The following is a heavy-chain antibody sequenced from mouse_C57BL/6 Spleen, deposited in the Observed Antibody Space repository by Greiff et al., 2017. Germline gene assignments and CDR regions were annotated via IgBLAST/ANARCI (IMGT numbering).Heavy chain of an antibody. J-gene: IGHJ3*01. CDR1: GYTFTEYT. Sequence: QVQLKQSGAELVKPGASVKLSCKASGYTFTEYTIHWVKQRSGQGLEWIGWFYPGSGSIKYNEKFKDKATLTADKSSSTVYMELSRLTSVDSAVYFCARHEASYYYGSTLFAYWGQGTLVTVSA. V-gene: IGHV1-62-2*01. CDR3: ARHEASYYYGSTLFAY. D-gene: IGHD1-1*01. CDR2: FYPGSGSI.